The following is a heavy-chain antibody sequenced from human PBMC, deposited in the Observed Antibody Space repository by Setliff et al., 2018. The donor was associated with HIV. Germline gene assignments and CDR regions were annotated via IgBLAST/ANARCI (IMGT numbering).Heavy chain of an antibody. Sequence: GESLKISCAGSEFSVSSNTMSWVRQAPGKGLEWVSFSSSSSSYIYYADSVKGRFTISRDNSKNTLYLQMNSLRAEDTAVYYCAKPLYDSSGWYGMDIWGQGTTVTVSS. V-gene: IGHV3-21*01. CDR2: SSSSSSYI. D-gene: IGHD3-22*01. CDR3: AKPLYDSSGWYGMDI. CDR1: EFSVSSNT. J-gene: IGHJ6*02.